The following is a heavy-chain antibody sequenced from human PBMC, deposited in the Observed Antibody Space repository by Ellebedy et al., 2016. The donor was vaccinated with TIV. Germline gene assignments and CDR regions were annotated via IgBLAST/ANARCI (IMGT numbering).Heavy chain of an antibody. CDR3: ARVSQTNSWYRDFDH. Sequence: ASVKVSCKASGYTFTAYYIHWVRQAPGQGLEWMGIIFPGGSTTYAQKFQGRVTMTRDTSTSTVYMELSSLRPDDTAVYYCARVSQTNSWYRDFDHWGQGTLVIVSS. J-gene: IGHJ4*02. CDR2: IFPGGST. V-gene: IGHV1-46*01. CDR1: GYTFTAYY. D-gene: IGHD6-13*01.